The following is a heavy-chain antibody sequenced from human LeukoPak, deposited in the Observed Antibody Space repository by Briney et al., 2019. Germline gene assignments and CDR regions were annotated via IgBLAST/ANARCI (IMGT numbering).Heavy chain of an antibody. Sequence: GGSLRLSCAASGFTFSAFSMNWVRQAPGKGLEWVSYISSSGMYIYYTDSVKGRFAVSRDNDKKLVYLEMTCLRVEDTAVYYCARDRGMATIDRGGAIDFWGQGTAVSVSS. V-gene: IGHV3-21*01. CDR3: ARDRGMATIDRGGAIDF. J-gene: IGHJ3*01. D-gene: IGHD5-24*01. CDR1: GFTFSAFS. CDR2: ISSSGMYI.